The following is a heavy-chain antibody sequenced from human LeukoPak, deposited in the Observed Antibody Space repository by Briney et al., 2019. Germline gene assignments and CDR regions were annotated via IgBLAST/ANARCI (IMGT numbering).Heavy chain of an antibody. CDR3: ANDDIGDYYDSSGYPH. D-gene: IGHD3-22*01. CDR1: GFTFSSYW. V-gene: IGHV3-7*03. Sequence: GGSLRLSCAASGFTFSSYWMSWVRQAPGKGLEWVANIKQDGSEKYYVDSVKGRFTISRDNAKNTLYLQMNSLRAEDTAVYYCANDDIGDYYDSSGYPHWGQGTLVTVSS. CDR2: IKQDGSEK. J-gene: IGHJ4*02.